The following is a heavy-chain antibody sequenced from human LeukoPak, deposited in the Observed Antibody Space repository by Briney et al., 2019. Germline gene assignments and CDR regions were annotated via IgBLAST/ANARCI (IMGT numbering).Heavy chain of an antibody. J-gene: IGHJ4*02. CDR2: IASDGSST. Sequence: GGSLRLSYAASGFTFSSYWMNWVRQALGKGLVWVSRIASDGSSTTYADSVKGRFSISRDNARNTLYLQMNSLRVEDTAVYYCARGRPHGNDYWGQGTLVTVSS. CDR1: GFTFSSYW. CDR3: ARGRPHGNDY. V-gene: IGHV3-74*01. D-gene: IGHD4-23*01.